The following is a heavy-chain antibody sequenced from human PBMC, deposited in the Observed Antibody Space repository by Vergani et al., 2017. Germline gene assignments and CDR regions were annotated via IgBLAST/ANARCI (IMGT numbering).Heavy chain of an antibody. CDR2: ISGRGGST. J-gene: IGHJ4*02. D-gene: IGHD4-17*01. CDR1: GFTFSSYA. V-gene: IGHV3-23*01. CDR3: AKDYGDYS. Sequence: EVQLLESGGGLVQPGGSLRLSCAASGFTFSSYAMSWVRQAPGKGLEWVSAISGRGGSTYYADSVKGRFTISSDNSTNTLYLQMNRLSAEDTAVYYCAKDYGDYSWGQGTLVTVSS.